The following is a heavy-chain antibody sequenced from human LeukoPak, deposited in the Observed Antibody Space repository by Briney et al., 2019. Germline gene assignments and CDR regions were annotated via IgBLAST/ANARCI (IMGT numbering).Heavy chain of an antibody. Sequence: SETLSLTCAVYGGSFSGYYWSWIRQPPGKGLEWIGEINHSGSTNYNPSLKSRVTISVDTSKNQFSLKLSSVTAADTAVYYCARSRENYYDSSGIFDYWGPGNPGHRLL. D-gene: IGHD3-22*01. J-gene: IGHJ4*02. CDR2: INHSGST. CDR1: GGSFSGYY. CDR3: ARSRENYYDSSGIFDY. V-gene: IGHV4-34*01.